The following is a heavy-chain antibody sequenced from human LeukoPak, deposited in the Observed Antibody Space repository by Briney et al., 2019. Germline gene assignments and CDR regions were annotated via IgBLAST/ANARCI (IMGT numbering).Heavy chain of an antibody. J-gene: IGHJ4*02. Sequence: HPGGSLRLSCAASGFTVSSNYMSWVRQAPGKGLEWVSVIYSGGSTYYADSVKGRFTISRDNSKNTLYLQMNSLRAEDTAVYYCARGGARYGDYTTPDYWGQGTLVTVSS. CDR2: IYSGGST. D-gene: IGHD4-17*01. CDR3: ARGGARYGDYTTPDY. CDR1: GFTVSSNY. V-gene: IGHV3-66*01.